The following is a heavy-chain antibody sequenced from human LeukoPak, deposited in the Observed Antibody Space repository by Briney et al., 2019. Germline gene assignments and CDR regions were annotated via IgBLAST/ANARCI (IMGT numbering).Heavy chain of an antibody. Sequence: GASVKVSCKASGYTFTGYYMHWVRQAPGQGLEWMGWINPNSGGTNYAQKFQGRVTMTRDTSISTAYMELSRLRSDDTAVYYCARAQGEQWLVLVDWFDPWGQGTLVTVSS. CDR1: GYTFTGYY. V-gene: IGHV1-2*02. J-gene: IGHJ5*02. CDR2: INPNSGGT. CDR3: ARAQGEQWLVLVDWFDP. D-gene: IGHD6-19*01.